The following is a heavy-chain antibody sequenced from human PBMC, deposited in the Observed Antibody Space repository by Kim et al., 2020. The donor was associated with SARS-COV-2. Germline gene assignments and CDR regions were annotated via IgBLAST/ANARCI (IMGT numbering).Heavy chain of an antibody. D-gene: IGHD6-13*01. CDR3: ANPGSSWVYYYGMDV. J-gene: IGHJ6*02. CDR1: GFTFSSYA. CDR2: ISGSGGST. V-gene: IGHV3-23*01. Sequence: GGSLRLSCAASGFTFSSYAMSWVRQAPGKGLEWVSAISGSGGSTYYADSVKGRFTISRDNSKNTLYLQMNSLRAEDTAVYYCANPGSSWVYYYGMDVWGQGTTVTVSS.